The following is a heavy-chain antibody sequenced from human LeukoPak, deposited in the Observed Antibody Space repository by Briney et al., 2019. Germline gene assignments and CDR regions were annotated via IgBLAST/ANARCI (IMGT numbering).Heavy chain of an antibody. CDR3: AKDRGYYDSSGYPKRLYYFDY. J-gene: IGHJ4*02. CDR1: GFTFSSYA. D-gene: IGHD3-22*01. V-gene: IGHV3-23*01. Sequence: PGGSLRLSCAASGFTFSSYAMSWVRQAPGKGLEWVSAISGSGGSTYYADSVKGRFTISRDNSKNTLYLQMNSLRAEDTAVYYCAKDRGYYDSSGYPKRLYYFDYWGQGTLVTVSS. CDR2: ISGSGGST.